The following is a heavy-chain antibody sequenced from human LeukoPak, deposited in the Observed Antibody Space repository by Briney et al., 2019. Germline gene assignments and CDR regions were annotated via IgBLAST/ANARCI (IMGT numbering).Heavy chain of an antibody. CDR2: IYPVDSDT. D-gene: IGHD2-2*01. Sequence: GESLKISCKGSGYSFTTYLIGWVRPMPGKVLELMGIIYPVDSDTRYSPSFQGQVTISADKSISTAYLQWSSLKASDTAVYYCARRGSCSTTSCYEYFDYWGQGTLVTVSS. V-gene: IGHV5-51*01. CDR1: GYSFTTYL. J-gene: IGHJ4*02. CDR3: ARRGSCSTTSCYEYFDY.